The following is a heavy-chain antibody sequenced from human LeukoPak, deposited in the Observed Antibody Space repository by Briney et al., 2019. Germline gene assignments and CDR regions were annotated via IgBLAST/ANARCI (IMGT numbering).Heavy chain of an antibody. CDR1: GLTFRSYG. Sequence: GGSLRLSCAASGLTFRSYGMHWVRQAPGKGLEWVSSISSSSSYIYYADSVKGRFTISRDNAKNSLYLQMNSLRAEDTAVYYCARYCSGGSCYGAAFGLPGLGMDVWGQGTTVTVSS. V-gene: IGHV3-21*01. D-gene: IGHD2-15*01. CDR3: ARYCSGGSCYGAAFGLPGLGMDV. CDR2: ISSSSSYI. J-gene: IGHJ6*02.